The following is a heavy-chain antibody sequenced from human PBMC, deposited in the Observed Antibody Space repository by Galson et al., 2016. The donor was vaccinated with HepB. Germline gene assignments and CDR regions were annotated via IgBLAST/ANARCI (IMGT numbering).Heavy chain of an antibody. CDR1: GLTFSNYW. CDR2: IDPDGIVK. CDR3: AGGQGFLPVS. Sequence: SLRLSCAGSGLTFSNYWMNWVRKTPGKGLEWVANIDPDGIVKTYVDSLRGRFTISRDNAKKSAYLQMSSLRAEDTAVCYCAGGQGFLPVSWGQGTLVTVSS. D-gene: IGHD3-10*01. V-gene: IGHV3-7*01. J-gene: IGHJ5*02.